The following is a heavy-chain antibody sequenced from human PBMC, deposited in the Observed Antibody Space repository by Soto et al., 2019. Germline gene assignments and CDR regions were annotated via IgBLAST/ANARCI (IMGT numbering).Heavy chain of an antibody. Sequence: GGSLRLSCAASGFTFSSYGMHWVRQAPGKGLEWVAVIWYDGSNKYYADSVKGRFTISRDNSKNTLYLQMNSLRAEDTAVYYCARELDTAAVYYYYGMDVSGQGTTVTVSS. J-gene: IGHJ6*02. CDR1: GFTFSSYG. D-gene: IGHD5-18*01. CDR3: ARELDTAAVYYYYGMDV. CDR2: IWYDGSNK. V-gene: IGHV3-33*01.